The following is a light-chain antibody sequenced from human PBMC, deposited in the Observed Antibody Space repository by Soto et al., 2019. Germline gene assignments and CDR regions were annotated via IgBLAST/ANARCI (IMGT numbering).Light chain of an antibody. CDR1: QGITNY. Sequence: DIQMTQSPSSLSASVGDRVTITCQASQGITNYLNWYQQKPGRAPRLLIYDASNLETGVPSRFRGSGSGTDFTLTISSLQPEDIATYYCQQYGSLPYTFGQGTKLEIK. CDR3: QQYGSLPYT. J-gene: IGKJ2*01. CDR2: DAS. V-gene: IGKV1-33*01.